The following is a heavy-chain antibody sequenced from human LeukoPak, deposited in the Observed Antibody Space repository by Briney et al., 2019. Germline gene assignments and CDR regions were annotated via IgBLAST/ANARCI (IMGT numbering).Heavy chain of an antibody. CDR1: GGSISSGGYY. J-gene: IGHJ6*02. D-gene: IGHD4-11*01. V-gene: IGHV4-31*03. Sequence: SQTLSLTCTVSGGSISSGGYYWSWIRQHPGKGLEWIGYIYYSGSTYYNPSLKSRVTISVDTSKNQFSLKLSSVTAADTAVYYCAGGLQSNYYYGMDVWGHGTTVTVSS. CDR2: IYYSGST. CDR3: AGGLQSNYYYGMDV.